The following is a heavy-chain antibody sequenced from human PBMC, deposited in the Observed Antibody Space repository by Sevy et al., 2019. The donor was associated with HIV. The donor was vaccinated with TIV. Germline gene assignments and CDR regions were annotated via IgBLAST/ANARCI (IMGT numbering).Heavy chain of an antibody. J-gene: IGHJ5*02. CDR1: GDIFSNYG. D-gene: IGHD2-21*01. Sequence: ASVKVSCKASGDIFSNYGINWVRQAPGQGLQWMGGILPISGLVNYAQKFQGRVTISADKSTGTVYMALSSLRSEDTAVYYGARDRPCGGDCYILDPWGQGVLVTVSS. CDR3: ARDRPCGGDCYILDP. CDR2: ILPISGLV. V-gene: IGHV1-69*10.